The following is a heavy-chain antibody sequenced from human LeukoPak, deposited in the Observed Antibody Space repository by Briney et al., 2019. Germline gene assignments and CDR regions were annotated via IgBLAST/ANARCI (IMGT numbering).Heavy chain of an antibody. V-gene: IGHV4-38-2*02. CDR1: GYSISSGYY. D-gene: IGHD2-21*02. J-gene: IGHJ3*02. CDR2: IYHSGST. Sequence: KPSETLSLTCTVSGYSISSGYYWGWIRQPPGKGLEWIGSIYHSGSTYYNPSLKSRVTISVDTSKNQFSLKLSSVTAADTAVYYCASVVVTAIPVLDAFDIWGQGTMVTVSS. CDR3: ASVVVTAIPVLDAFDI.